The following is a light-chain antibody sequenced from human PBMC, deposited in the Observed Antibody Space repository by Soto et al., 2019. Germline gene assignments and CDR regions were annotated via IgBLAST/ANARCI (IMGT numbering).Light chain of an antibody. CDR3: LVCYPGGLVV. J-gene: IGLJ2*01. Sequence: QAVVTQEPSLTVSPGGTVTLTCASSTGAVTSGHSPYWFQQKPGQAPRTLIADTYNKQSWTPARFSGSVLGGKAALILSGAQPEDEAEYYCLVCYPGGLVVFGGGTKVTVL. CDR1: TGAVTSGHS. CDR2: DTY. V-gene: IGLV7-46*01.